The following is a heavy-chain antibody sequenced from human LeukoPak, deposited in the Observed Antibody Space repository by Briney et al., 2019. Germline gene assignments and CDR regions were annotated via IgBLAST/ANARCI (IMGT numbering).Heavy chain of an antibody. Sequence: ASETLSLTCTVSGGSISNYYWSWIRQPAGKGLEWIGRIYTSGSTNYNPSLKSRVTMSVDTSKNQFSLRLSSVTAADTAVYYCARDRAYGDHYFDYWGQGTLVTVSS. CDR3: ARDRAYGDHYFDY. D-gene: IGHD4-17*01. CDR1: GGSISNYY. J-gene: IGHJ4*02. CDR2: IYTSGST. V-gene: IGHV4-4*07.